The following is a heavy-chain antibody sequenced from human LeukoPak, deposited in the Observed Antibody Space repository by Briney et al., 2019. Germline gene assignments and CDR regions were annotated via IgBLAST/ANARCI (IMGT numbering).Heavy chain of an antibody. Sequence: SETLSLTCTVSGGSISSFYWSWIRQPPGKGLEWIGYIYYSGSTNYNPSLKSRVTISVDTSKNQFSLKLSSVTAADTAVYYCARHPPDYGDYLMYYYYGMDVWGQGTTVTVSS. J-gene: IGHJ6*02. V-gene: IGHV4-59*08. D-gene: IGHD4-17*01. CDR3: ARHPPDYGDYLMYYYYGMDV. CDR1: GGSISSFY. CDR2: IYYSGST.